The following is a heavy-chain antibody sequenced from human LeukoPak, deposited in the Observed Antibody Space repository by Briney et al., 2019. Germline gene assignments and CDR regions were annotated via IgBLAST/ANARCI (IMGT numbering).Heavy chain of an antibody. CDR2: INPNNGGT. V-gene: IGHV1-2*06. D-gene: IGHD3-22*01. CDR1: GYTFTGYY. J-gene: IGHJ3*02. CDR3: AGEDNSSGYRPFDI. Sequence: ASVTVSRKASGYTFTGYYIHWVRQAPGQGLEWMGRINPNNGGTNYAQKFQGRVTMTRDMSMSTAYMELSRLRSVDTAVYYCAGEDNSSGYRPFDIWGQGTMVTVPS.